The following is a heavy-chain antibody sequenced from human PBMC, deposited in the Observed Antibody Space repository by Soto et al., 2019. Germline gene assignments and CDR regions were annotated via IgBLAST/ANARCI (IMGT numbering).Heavy chain of an antibody. CDR3: AKVPAYDYVWGTYYYFDY. J-gene: IGHJ4*02. Sequence: PGGSLRLSCAASGFTFSGYWMTWVRQAPGKGLEWVANIEPRGSEKIYVDPVKGRFTISRDNSKNTIYLQMNSLRAEDTAVYYCAKVPAYDYVWGTYYYFDYWGLGALVTVSS. D-gene: IGHD3-16*01. CDR2: IEPRGSEK. CDR1: GFTFSGYW. V-gene: IGHV3-7*03.